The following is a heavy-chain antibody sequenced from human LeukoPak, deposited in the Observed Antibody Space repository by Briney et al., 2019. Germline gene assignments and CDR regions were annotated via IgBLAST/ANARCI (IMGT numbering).Heavy chain of an antibody. J-gene: IGHJ3*02. CDR3: AILTYYYDSSGSGPSYAFDI. CDR1: GGSISSSSYY. Sequence: SETLSLTCTVSGGSISSSSYYWGWIRQPPGKGLEWIGSIYYSGSTYYNPSLKSRVTISVDTSKNQCSLKLSSVTAADTAVYFFAILTYYYDSSGSGPSYAFDIGGKGKRVTV. D-gene: IGHD3-22*01. CDR2: IYYSGST. V-gene: IGHV4-39*07.